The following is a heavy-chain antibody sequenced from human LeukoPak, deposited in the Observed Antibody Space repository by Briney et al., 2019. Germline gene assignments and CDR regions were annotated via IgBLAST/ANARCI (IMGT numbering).Heavy chain of an antibody. V-gene: IGHV4-59*01. CDR1: GGSISSYY. CDR2: IHYTGST. D-gene: IGHD3-10*01. J-gene: IGHJ5*02. Sequence: PSETLSLTCTVSGGSISSYYWSWIRQPPGKGLECIGYIHYTGSTNYNPSLKSRVTISVDTSKIQFSLKLSSVTAADTAIYYCARGGYYGSGNDFRFDPWGQGTLVTVSS. CDR3: ARGGYYGSGNDFRFDP.